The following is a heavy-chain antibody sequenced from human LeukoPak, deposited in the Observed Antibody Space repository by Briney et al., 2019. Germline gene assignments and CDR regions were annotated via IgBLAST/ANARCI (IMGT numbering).Heavy chain of an antibody. CDR2: IYYSGST. Sequence: SETLSLTCTVSGDSIGSYYWSWIRQPPGKGLEWIGYIYYSGSTNYNPSLKSRVTISVDTSKNQFSLKLSSVTAADTAVYYCARTTEAHSWRTRYYDYYMDVWGKGTTVTVSS. CDR3: ARTTEAHSWRTRYYDYYMDV. V-gene: IGHV4-59*01. CDR1: GDSIGSYY. D-gene: IGHD6-13*01. J-gene: IGHJ6*03.